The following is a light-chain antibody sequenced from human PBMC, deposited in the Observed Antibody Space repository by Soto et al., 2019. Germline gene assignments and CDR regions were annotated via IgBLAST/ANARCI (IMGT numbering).Light chain of an antibody. CDR1: KNDIGVYDF. CDR2: EVV. V-gene: IGLV2-8*01. Sequence: QSALTQPPSASGSPGQSVTISCTGTKNDIGVYDFVSWYQHHPGKAPRLIIYEVVQRPSWVPDRFSGSKSGNTASLTVSGLQAADEADYVCKSYAGSNTYVFGSGTKLTVL. J-gene: IGLJ1*01. CDR3: KSYAGSNTYV.